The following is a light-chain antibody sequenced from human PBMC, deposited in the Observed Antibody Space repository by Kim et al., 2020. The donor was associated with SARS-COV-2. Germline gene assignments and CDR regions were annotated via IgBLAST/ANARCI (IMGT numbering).Light chain of an antibody. CDR3: HQYIRSPYS. CDR2: DAS. CDR1: QRISSNY. J-gene: IGKJ2*03. V-gene: IGKV3-20*01. Sequence: LSPGERATRSCRANQRISSNYVAWYQHKPGQSPRLLIHDASNRATGIPDRFSGSGSGTDFTLTISRLEPEDFAVYYCHQYIRSPYSFGQGTKLEI.